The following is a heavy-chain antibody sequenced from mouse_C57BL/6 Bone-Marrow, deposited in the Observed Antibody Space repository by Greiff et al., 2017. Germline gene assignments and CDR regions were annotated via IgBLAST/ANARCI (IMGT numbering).Heavy chain of an antibody. V-gene: IGHV1-15*01. Sequence: VQLQESGAALVRPGASVTLSCKASGYTFTDYEMHWVKQTPVPGLEWIGAIDPDTGGTAYNQQFKGKAILTADKSSSTAYMELRSLTSEDAAVDYCTINYRCAMDYWGQGTSVTVSS. CDR3: TINYRCAMDY. J-gene: IGHJ4*01. CDR2: IDPDTGGT. D-gene: IGHD1-2*01. CDR1: GYTFTDYE.